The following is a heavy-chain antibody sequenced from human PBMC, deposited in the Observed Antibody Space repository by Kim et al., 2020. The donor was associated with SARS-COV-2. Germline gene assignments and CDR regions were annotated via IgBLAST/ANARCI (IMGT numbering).Heavy chain of an antibody. D-gene: IGHD3-22*01. J-gene: IGHJ4*02. V-gene: IGHV4-39*01. Sequence: KSRVTISVDTAKNQFSLNLSSVTAADTAVYYCARLFWRDYYDSSGYYYDYWGQGTLVTVSS. CDR3: ARLFWRDYYDSSGYYYDY.